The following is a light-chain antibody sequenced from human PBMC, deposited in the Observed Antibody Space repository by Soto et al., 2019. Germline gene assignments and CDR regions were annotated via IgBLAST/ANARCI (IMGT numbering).Light chain of an antibody. Sequence: QSVLTQPASVSGSPGQSITISCTVTNSDVGGHNYVSWYQQRPGKVPKLLIYEVTDRPSGASNRFSGSKSGNTASLTISGLQAEDEADYFCASYTSRNTLIFGGGT. CDR2: EVT. CDR1: NSDVGGHNY. V-gene: IGLV2-14*01. J-gene: IGLJ2*01. CDR3: ASYTSRNTLI.